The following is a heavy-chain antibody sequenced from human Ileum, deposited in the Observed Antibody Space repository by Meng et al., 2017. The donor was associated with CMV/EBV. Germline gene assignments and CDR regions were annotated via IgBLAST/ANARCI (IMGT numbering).Heavy chain of an antibody. CDR2: FGSSGNT. J-gene: IGHJ5*02. V-gene: IGHV3-23*01. CDR1: GFTFSSYA. D-gene: IGHD1-7*01. CDR3: AKRTGTTIDL. Sequence: GGSLRLSCAASGFTFSSYAMSWVRQAPGKGLEWVSTFGSSGNTYYADSVKGRFTISRDNSNSILYLQMTSLRGEDTGVYYCAKRTGTTIDLWGQGTQVTVSS.